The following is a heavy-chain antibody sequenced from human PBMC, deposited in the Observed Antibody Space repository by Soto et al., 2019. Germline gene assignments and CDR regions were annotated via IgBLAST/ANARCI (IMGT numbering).Heavy chain of an antibody. CDR3: ARVPGSSPFDY. D-gene: IGHD6-13*01. Sequence: SETLSLTCAVYGGSFSGYYWSWIRQPPGKGLEWIGEINHSGSTNYNPSLKSRVTISVDTSKNQFSLKLSSVTAADTAVYYCARVPGSSPFDYWGQGTLVTVSS. CDR2: INHSGST. J-gene: IGHJ4*02. V-gene: IGHV4-34*01. CDR1: GGSFSGYY.